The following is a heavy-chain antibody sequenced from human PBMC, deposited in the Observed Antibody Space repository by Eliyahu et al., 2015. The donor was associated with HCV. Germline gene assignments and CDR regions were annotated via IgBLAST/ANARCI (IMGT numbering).Heavy chain of an antibody. D-gene: IGHD4-23*01. CDR3: ARADFPSSPVVTPGDY. CDR2: MNANFGNA. J-gene: IGHJ4*02. Sequence: QVQLVQSGAEVKKPGASVKVSCKASGYSFTSYDINWVRQASGQGLEWMGWMNANFGNAGYAHKFQGRVTMTRDTSTDTAYMELSGLTSEDTAVYYCARADFPSSPVVTPGDYWGQGTLVTVSS. CDR1: GYSFTSYD. V-gene: IGHV1-8*01.